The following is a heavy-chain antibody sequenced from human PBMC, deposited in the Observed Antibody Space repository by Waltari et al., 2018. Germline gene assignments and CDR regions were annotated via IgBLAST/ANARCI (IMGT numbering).Heavy chain of an antibody. V-gene: IGHV7-4-1*02. D-gene: IGHD3-16*01. Sequence: QVQLVQSGSELKKPGASVKVSCKASGYIFTNYAMNWVRQTPGQGLEWMGWINTKTGNPTYANGFRGRLVSSLDTSVCTASLQISSLKAEDTAVYYCARGIQLWGRGSWYFDNWGQGTLVTVSS. J-gene: IGHJ4*02. CDR3: ARGIQLWGRGSWYFDN. CDR2: INTKTGNP. CDR1: GYIFTNYA.